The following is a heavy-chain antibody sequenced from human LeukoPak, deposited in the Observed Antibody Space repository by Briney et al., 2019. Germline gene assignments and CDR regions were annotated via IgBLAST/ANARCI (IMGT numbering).Heavy chain of an antibody. Sequence: SETLSLTCAVYGASFNDYYWSWIRHSPTKGLEWIGEVNHSGSAKYNPSLKSRVTISADKSKNQFFLRLSPVAAADSGVYYCARERASNNHDNWFDPWGQGTLVTVYS. J-gene: IGHJ5*02. CDR2: VNHSGSA. V-gene: IGHV4-34*01. CDR3: ARERASNNHDNWFDP. CDR1: GASFNDYY.